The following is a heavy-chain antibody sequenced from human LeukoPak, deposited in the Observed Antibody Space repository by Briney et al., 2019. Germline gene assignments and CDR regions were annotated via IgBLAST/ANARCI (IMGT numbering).Heavy chain of an antibody. D-gene: IGHD3-22*01. J-gene: IGHJ4*02. CDR2: INSDGSST. CDR3: ARNYDSSGYYYGDFDY. Sequence: PGGSLRLSCAASGFTLSRYWMHWVRQVPGKGLVWVSRINSDGSSTSYADSVKGRFTISRDNAKNTLYLQMNSLRAEDTAVYYCARNYDSSGYYYGDFDYWGQGTLVTVSS. CDR1: GFTLSRYW. V-gene: IGHV3-74*01.